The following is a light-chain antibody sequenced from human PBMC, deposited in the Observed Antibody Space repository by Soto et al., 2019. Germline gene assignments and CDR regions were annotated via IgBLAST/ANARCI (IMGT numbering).Light chain of an antibody. Sequence: QSALTQPASMSGSPGQWITISCSGSSSDVGKYNYVSWYQQHPAKAPKLLLLELSNRPTGASNRFFGSKSGNTASLTISGLQAEDEEEYYCSSYTGSSINTVVFGVGTKLTVL. CDR3: SSYTGSSINTVV. J-gene: IGLJ2*01. CDR2: ELS. V-gene: IGLV2-14*01. CDR1: SSDVGKYNY.